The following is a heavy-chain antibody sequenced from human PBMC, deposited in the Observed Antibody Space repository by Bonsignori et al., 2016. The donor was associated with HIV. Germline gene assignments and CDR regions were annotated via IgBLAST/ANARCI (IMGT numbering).Heavy chain of an antibody. CDR2: IFHRGST. Sequence: WIRQPPGKGLEWIGTIFHRGSTYYNPSLKSRVTISVDTSKNQLSLKLTSVTAADTAVYYCARDSSGYCYFDLWGLGTLVTVSS. CDR3: ARDSSGYCYFDL. V-gene: IGHV4-38-2*02. D-gene: IGHD3-22*01. J-gene: IGHJ4*02.